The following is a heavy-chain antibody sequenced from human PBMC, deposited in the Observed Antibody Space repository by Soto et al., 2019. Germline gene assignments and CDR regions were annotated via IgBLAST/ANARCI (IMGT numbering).Heavy chain of an antibody. CDR2: IYYSGST. CDR3: ARYDFWSGYYYYYYGMDV. Sequence: SETLSLTCTVSGGSVSSGSYYWSWIRQPPGKGLEWIGYIYYSGSTNYNPSLKSRVTISVDTSKNQFSLKLSSVTAADTAVYYWARYDFWSGYYYYYYGMDVWGQGTTVTVSS. J-gene: IGHJ6*02. CDR1: GGSVSSGSYY. V-gene: IGHV4-61*01. D-gene: IGHD3-3*01.